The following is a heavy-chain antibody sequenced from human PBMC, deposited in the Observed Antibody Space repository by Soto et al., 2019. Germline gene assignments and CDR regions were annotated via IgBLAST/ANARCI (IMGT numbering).Heavy chain of an antibody. CDR3: ARDKGSEVTMIVVVQWAFDI. D-gene: IGHD3-22*01. CDR1: GFTFSSYA. J-gene: IGHJ3*02. CDR2: ISYDGSNK. Sequence: GGSLSLSCAASGFTFSSYAMHWVRQAPGKGLEWVAVISYDGSNKYYADSVKGRFTISRDNSKNTLYLQMNSLRAEDTAVYYCARDKGSEVTMIVVVQWAFDIWGQGTMVTVSS. V-gene: IGHV3-30-3*01.